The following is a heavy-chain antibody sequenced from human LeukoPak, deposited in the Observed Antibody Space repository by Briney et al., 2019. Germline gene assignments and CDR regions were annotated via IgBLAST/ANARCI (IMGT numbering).Heavy chain of an antibody. CDR3: ARDLGPIVGATDWFDP. Sequence: ASVKVSCKASVGTFSSYAISWVRQAPGQGLEWMGGIIPIFGTANYAQKFQGRVTITTDESTSTAYMELSSLRSEDTAVYYCARDLGPIVGATDWFDPWGQGTLVTVSS. D-gene: IGHD1-26*01. V-gene: IGHV1-69*05. CDR1: VGTFSSYA. CDR2: IIPIFGTA. J-gene: IGHJ5*02.